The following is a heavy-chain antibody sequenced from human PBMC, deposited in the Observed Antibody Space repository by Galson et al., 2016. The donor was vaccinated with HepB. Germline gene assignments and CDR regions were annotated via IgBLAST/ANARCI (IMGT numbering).Heavy chain of an antibody. D-gene: IGHD6-13*01. CDR1: GFTFSSYA. CDR2: ISGSGSST. CDR3: AKGRSAIAAAGLNY. J-gene: IGHJ4*02. Sequence: LRLSCAASGFTFSSYAMNWVRQAPGKGLEWVSAISGSGSSTYYADSVKGRLTISRDNSNNTLFLQMNSLRVEDTAVYYCAKGRSAIAAAGLNYWGQGTLVTVSS. V-gene: IGHV3-23*01.